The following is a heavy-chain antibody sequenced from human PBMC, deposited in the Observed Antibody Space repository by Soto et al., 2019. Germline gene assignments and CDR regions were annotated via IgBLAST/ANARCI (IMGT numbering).Heavy chain of an antibody. CDR2: ISYSGST. D-gene: IGHD5-18*01. J-gene: IGHJ6*02. Sequence: SETLSLTCSVSGGSISSSFWSWIRQPPGKELEWIGYISYSGSTTYNPSLKSRITLSVDTSKNQFSLRVASVTTADTAVYYCARGHRAMEYYYYYGMDVWGQGTTVTVSS. V-gene: IGHV4-59*01. CDR1: GGSISSSF. CDR3: ARGHRAMEYYYYYGMDV.